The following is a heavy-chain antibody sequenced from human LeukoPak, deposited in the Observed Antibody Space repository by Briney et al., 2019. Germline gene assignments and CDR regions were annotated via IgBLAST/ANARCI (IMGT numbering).Heavy chain of an antibody. CDR2: ISYDGSNK. Sequence: GGSLRLSCAASGFIFNNYGMQWVRQTPGKGLEWVAVISYDGSNKYYADSVKGRFTISRDNSKNTLYLQMNSLRAEDTAVYYCAREYSSSWAYDYWGQGTLVTVSS. J-gene: IGHJ4*02. D-gene: IGHD6-13*01. CDR3: AREYSSSWAYDY. CDR1: GFIFNNYG. V-gene: IGHV3-30*03.